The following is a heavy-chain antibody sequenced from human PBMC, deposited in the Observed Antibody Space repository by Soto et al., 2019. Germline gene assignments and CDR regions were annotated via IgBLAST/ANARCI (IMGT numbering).Heavy chain of an antibody. CDR1: AFTFSSFW. CDR2: IKQDGSER. V-gene: IGHV3-7*01. CDR3: ARDRGHFDY. Sequence: GGSLRLSCAASAFTFSSFWMSWVRQAPGKGLEWVANIKQDGSERWYVDSVKGRFTISRDNAKNSLYLQMNNLRAEDTAVYYCARDRGHFDYWGQGTLVTVSS. J-gene: IGHJ4*02.